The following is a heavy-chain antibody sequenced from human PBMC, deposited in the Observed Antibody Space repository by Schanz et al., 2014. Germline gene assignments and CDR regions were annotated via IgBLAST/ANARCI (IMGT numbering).Heavy chain of an antibody. J-gene: IGHJ4*02. Sequence: EEQLVESGGGLVQPGGSLRLSCAASGITFSSHSFNWVRQAPGKGLEWISYITYNGGNTYYADSVKGRFTISRDNSKNTVYIQMNSLRAEDTAVYYCARGGPAYYFDDWGQGTLVTVSS. CDR1: GITFSSHS. V-gene: IGHV3-48*01. CDR3: ARGGPAYYFDD. CDR2: ITYNGGNT.